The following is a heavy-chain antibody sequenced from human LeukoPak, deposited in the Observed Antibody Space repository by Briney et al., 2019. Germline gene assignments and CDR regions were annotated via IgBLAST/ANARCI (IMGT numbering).Heavy chain of an antibody. CDR2: IYPGDFET. CDR1: GYSFSGYW. D-gene: IGHD2/OR15-2a*01. CDR3: ARGRVAAVSTSLSY. J-gene: IGHJ4*02. V-gene: IGHV5-51*01. Sequence: GESLKISCKGSGYSFSGYWIGWMRQMPGKGLEWMGIIYPGDFETRYSPSFQGQVTISADRSISTAYVQWSSLKASDTAMYYCARGRVAAVSTSLSYWGQGTLVTVSS.